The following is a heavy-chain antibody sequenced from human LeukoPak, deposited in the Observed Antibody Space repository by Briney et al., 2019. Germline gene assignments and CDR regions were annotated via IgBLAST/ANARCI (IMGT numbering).Heavy chain of an antibody. Sequence: PSETLSLTCAVYSESLSDYYWTWLRQPPGKGPEWIGEINYSGRTNYNPSLKGRVTISVVTCRKQFSLKVSSVTAADTAVYYCARGPSERYYESSGYYYFDYWGQGTLVTVSS. J-gene: IGHJ4*02. CDR2: INYSGRT. CDR3: ARGPSERYYESSGYYYFDY. D-gene: IGHD3-22*01. CDR1: SESLSDYY. V-gene: IGHV4-34*01.